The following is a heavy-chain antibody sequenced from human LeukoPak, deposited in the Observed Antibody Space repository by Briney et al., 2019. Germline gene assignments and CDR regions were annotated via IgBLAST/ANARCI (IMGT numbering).Heavy chain of an antibody. CDR1: GYTFTGYY. J-gene: IGHJ5*01. Sequence: ASVKVSCKASGYTFTGYYMHWVRQAPGQGLEWMGWINPNSGGTNYAQKFQGRVTMTRDTSISTAYMELSRLRSDDTAVYYCASLYDSSGYYWFDYWGQGTLVTVSS. CDR2: INPNSGGT. V-gene: IGHV1-2*02. CDR3: ASLYDSSGYYWFDY. D-gene: IGHD3-22*01.